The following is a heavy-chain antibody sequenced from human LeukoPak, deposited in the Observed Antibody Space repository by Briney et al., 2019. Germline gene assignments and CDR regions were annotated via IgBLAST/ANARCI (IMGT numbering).Heavy chain of an antibody. D-gene: IGHD6-13*01. Sequence: GGSLRLSCAASGFTFSSYSMNWVHQAPGKGLEWVSSISSSSSYIYYADSVKGRFTISRDNAKNSLYLQMNSLRAEDTAVYYCARDIAAAGLDYWGQGTLVTVSS. J-gene: IGHJ4*02. CDR3: ARDIAAAGLDY. V-gene: IGHV3-21*01. CDR2: ISSSSSYI. CDR1: GFTFSSYS.